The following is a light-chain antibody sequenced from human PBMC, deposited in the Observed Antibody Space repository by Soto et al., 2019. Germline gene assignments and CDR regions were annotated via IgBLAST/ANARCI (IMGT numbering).Light chain of an antibody. CDR3: QKYNGAPGT. Sequence: DIQMTQSPSSLSASVGDRVTITCRASQGISNYLAWYQQKPGKVPKLLIYAASTWHLGVPSRFSGSGSGTDFTLTISSLQPEDVATYDCQKYNGAPGTFGQGTKVEIK. J-gene: IGKJ1*01. V-gene: IGKV1-27*01. CDR1: QGISNY. CDR2: AAS.